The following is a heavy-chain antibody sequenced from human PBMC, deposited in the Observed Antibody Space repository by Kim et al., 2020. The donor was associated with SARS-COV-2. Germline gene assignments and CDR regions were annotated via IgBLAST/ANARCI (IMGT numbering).Heavy chain of an antibody. Sequence: ASVKVSCKASGYTFTSYGISWVRQAPGQGLEWMGWMNANNGDTKYAQKFQGRVTMTTDTSTTTAYMELRSLRSDDTAVYYCARDRGSSGYDVSGGYWGQGPLVTVSS. V-gene: IGHV1-18*01. J-gene: IGHJ4*02. D-gene: IGHD5-12*01. CDR3: ARDRGSSGYDVSGGY. CDR1: GYTFTSYG. CDR2: MNANNGDT.